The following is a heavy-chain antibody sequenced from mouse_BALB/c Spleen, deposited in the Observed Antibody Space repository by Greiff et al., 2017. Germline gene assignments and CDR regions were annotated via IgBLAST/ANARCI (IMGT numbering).Heavy chain of an antibody. J-gene: IGHJ2*01. Sequence: DVHLVEPGGGLVQPGGSRKLSCAASGFTFSSFGMHWVRQAPVKGLEWVAYISSGSSTINYADTVKGRFTISTDNPNITLFLQMTSLRSEDTAMYYSEKGGIYYWGQGTTLTVSS. CDR2: ISSGSSTI. V-gene: IGHV5-17*02. CDR3: EKGGIYY. CDR1: GFTFSSFG.